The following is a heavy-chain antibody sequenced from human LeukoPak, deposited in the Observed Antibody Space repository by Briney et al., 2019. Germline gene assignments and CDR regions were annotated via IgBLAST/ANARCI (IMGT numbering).Heavy chain of an antibody. D-gene: IGHD3-3*01. CDR2: ISGSGGST. V-gene: IGHV3-23*01. CDR3: AREDSIFGVVTPPGDI. J-gene: IGHJ3*02. CDR1: GFTFSSYA. Sequence: GGSLSFSGAASGFTFSSYAMSWVRQAPGKGLEWVSAISGSGGSTYYADSVKGRFTISRDNSKNTLYLQMNSLRAEDTAVYYCAREDSIFGVVTPPGDIWGQGTMVTVSS.